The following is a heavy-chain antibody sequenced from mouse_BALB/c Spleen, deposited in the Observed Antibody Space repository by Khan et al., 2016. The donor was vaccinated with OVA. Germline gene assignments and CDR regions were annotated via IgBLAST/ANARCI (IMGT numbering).Heavy chain of an antibody. V-gene: IGHV5-6*01. J-gene: IGHJ3*01. CDR3: ATHLTGSFAY. Sequence: EVELVESGFYLLKSCVSLTLSCSSSLFTFLPSRISFVLQTPYTSLYLFSTLSSDVDYTYYPDIVKGRFNISRDNAKHTLYLQMSSLKSEDTAIYYCATHLTGSFAYWGQGTLVTVSA. CDR2: LSSDVDYT. D-gene: IGHD4-1*01. CDR1: LFTFLPSR.